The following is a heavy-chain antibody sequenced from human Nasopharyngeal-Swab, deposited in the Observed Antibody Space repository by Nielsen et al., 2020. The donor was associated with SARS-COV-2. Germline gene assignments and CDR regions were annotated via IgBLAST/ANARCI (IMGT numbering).Heavy chain of an antibody. CDR1: GYIFTGYY. CDR3: ARAEQSRTNFDY. CDR2: INPNGGAT. V-gene: IGHV1-2*06. Sequence: ASVKVSCKASGYIFTGYYMHWVRQAPGQGLEWMGRINPNGGATNYAQKFQDRVTMTRDTSINTAYMELSSLRSDDTAVYYRARAEQSRTNFDYWGQGVLVTVSS. J-gene: IGHJ4*02. D-gene: IGHD1/OR15-1a*01.